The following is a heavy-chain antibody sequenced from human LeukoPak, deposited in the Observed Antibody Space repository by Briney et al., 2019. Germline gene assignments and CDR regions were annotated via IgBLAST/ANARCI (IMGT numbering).Heavy chain of an antibody. CDR3: ARLLDYGDYVPEFDY. CDR2: IYYSGST. V-gene: IGHV4-39*01. Sequence: SETLSLTCTVSGGSISSSSYYWGWIRQPPGKGLEWIGSIYYSGSTYYNPSLKSRVTISVDTSKNQFSLKLSSVTAADTAVYYCARLLDYGDYVPEFDYWGQGTLVTVSS. D-gene: IGHD4-17*01. J-gene: IGHJ4*02. CDR1: GGSISSSSYY.